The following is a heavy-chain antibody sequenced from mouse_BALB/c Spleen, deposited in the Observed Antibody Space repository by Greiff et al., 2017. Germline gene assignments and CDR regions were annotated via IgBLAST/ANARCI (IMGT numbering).Heavy chain of an antibody. CDR2: INPYNDGT. CDR1: GYTFTSYV. Sequence: EVQLQQSGPELVKPGASVKMSCKASGYTFTSYVMHWVKQKPGQGLEWIGYINPYNDGTKYNEKFKGKATLTSDKSSSTAYMELSSLTSGDSAVYYCARKDDGYYGNYYAMDYWGQGTSVTVSS. CDR3: ARKDDGYYGNYYAMDY. J-gene: IGHJ4*01. D-gene: IGHD2-3*01. V-gene: IGHV1-14*01.